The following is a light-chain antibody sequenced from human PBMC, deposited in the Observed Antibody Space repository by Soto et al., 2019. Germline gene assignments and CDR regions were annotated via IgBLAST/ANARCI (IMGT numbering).Light chain of an antibody. CDR2: YAS. CDR1: QDIGRY. V-gene: IGKV1-8*01. CDR3: QQFFNYPRT. Sequence: AIRMTQSPSSFSAPTGDRVSITCRATQDIGRYLAWYQQIPGKAPKLLIYYASDLQAGVPSRFSGSGSGTDFTLTISYLQSEDFGTYYCQQFFNYPRTFGQGTKVDIK. J-gene: IGKJ1*01.